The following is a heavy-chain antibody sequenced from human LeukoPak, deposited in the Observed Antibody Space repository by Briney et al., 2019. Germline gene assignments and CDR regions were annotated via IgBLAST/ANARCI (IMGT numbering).Heavy chain of an antibody. J-gene: IGHJ4*02. CDR2: ISGSGGST. V-gene: IGHV3-23*01. CDR1: GFTFSSYA. Sequence: GGSLRLSCAASGFTFSSYAMNWVRQAPGKGLEWVSAISGSGGSTYYADSVKGRFTISRDNSKNTLYLQMNSLRAEDTAVYYCAKRQDIVVVVAATPNDYWGQGTLVTVSS. D-gene: IGHD2-15*01. CDR3: AKRQDIVVVVAATPNDY.